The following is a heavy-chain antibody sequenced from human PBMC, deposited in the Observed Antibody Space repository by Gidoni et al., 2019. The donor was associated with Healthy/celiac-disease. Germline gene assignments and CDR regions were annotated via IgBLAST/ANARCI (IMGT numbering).Heavy chain of an antibody. CDR3: ARRGIAVAVSFQH. Sequence: QVQLQQWGAGLLKPSETLSLTCAVYGGSFSGYYWSWIRQPPGKGLEWIGEINHSGSTNYNPSLKSRVTISVDTSKNQFSLKLSSVTAADTAVYYCARRGIAVAVSFQHWGQGTLVTVSS. CDR1: GGSFSGYY. CDR2: INHSGST. J-gene: IGHJ1*01. D-gene: IGHD6-19*01. V-gene: IGHV4-34*01.